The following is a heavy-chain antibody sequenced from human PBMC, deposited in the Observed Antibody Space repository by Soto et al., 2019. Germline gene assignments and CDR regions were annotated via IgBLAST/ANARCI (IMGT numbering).Heavy chain of an antibody. CDR2: ISYDGGNK. D-gene: IGHD6-13*01. V-gene: IGHV3-30-3*01. CDR3: ARGGITTAQYYLDY. CDR1: GFTFSSYD. J-gene: IGHJ4*02. Sequence: QVQLEESGGGVVQPGRSLRLSCAASGFTFSSYDMSWVRQAPGTGLEWVALISYDGGNKYYADSVKGRFTISRDNSKNTLYLQMNSLRTEDTAVYYCARGGITTAQYYLDYWGQGTLVTVSS.